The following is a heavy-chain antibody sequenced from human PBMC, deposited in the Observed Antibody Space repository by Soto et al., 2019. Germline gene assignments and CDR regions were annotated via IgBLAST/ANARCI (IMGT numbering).Heavy chain of an antibody. J-gene: IGHJ4*02. Sequence: QVQLQESGPGLVKPSETLSLTCTVSGGSISSYYWSWIRQPPGKGLEWIGYIYYSGSTNYNPSLQSRVTISVDTSKNQFSLKLSSVTAADTAVYYCASSELVSGYYPDYWGQGTLVTVSS. CDR1: GGSISSYY. CDR3: ASSELVSGYYPDY. D-gene: IGHD3-22*01. CDR2: IYYSGST. V-gene: IGHV4-59*01.